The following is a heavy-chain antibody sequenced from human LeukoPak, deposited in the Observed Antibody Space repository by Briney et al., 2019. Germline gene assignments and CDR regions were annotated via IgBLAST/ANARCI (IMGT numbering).Heavy chain of an antibody. CDR2: INSDGSYT. CDR1: GFTFSSYW. CDR3: VKGPYSSGWYYFDY. J-gene: IGHJ4*02. V-gene: IGHV3-74*01. Sequence: SGGSLRLSCAASGFTFSSYWMHWVRQAPGKGLVWVSRINSDGSYTDYADSVKGRFTISRDNAKNTLYLQMSSLRAEDTAVYYCVKGPYSSGWYYFDYWGQGTLVTVSS. D-gene: IGHD6-19*01.